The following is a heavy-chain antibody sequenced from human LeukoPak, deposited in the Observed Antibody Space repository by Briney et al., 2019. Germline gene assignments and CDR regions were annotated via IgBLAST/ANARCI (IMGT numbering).Heavy chain of an antibody. CDR3: ARVAGLYYDFWSGYKDWFDP. D-gene: IGHD3-3*01. V-gene: IGHV1-3*01. CDR1: GYTFAKYA. Sequence: ASVKVSCKASGYTFAKYAIHWVRQAPGQRLEWMGWINAGNGNTKYSQKFQGRVTITRDTSASTAYMELSSLRSEDTAVYYCARVAGLYYDFWSGYKDWFDPWGQGTLVTVSS. CDR2: INAGNGNT. J-gene: IGHJ5*02.